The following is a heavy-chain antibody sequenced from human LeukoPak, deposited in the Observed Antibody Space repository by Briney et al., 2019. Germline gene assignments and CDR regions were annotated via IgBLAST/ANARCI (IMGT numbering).Heavy chain of an antibody. V-gene: IGHV3-23*01. CDR1: GFTFSSYV. D-gene: IGHD4-17*01. CDR3: AKDFSRGDSGYFDY. Sequence: GGALRLSCADSGFTFSSYVMSWVRQAPGKGLGWVSAISGSGGSTYSADSVKGRFTISRDNYKNTLYLQMISLRAEDTDVYYCAKDFSRGDSGYFDYWGQGTLVTVSS. J-gene: IGHJ4*02. CDR2: ISGSGGST.